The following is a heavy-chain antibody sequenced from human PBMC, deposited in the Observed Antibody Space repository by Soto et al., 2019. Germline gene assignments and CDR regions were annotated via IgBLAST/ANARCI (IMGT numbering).Heavy chain of an antibody. CDR3: ARRISMRGYGTDV. D-gene: IGHD3-22*01. CDR2: ISSSSSTI. J-gene: IGHJ6*02. Sequence: EVQLVESGGGLVQPGGSLRLSCAASGFTFSSYSMNWVRQAPVKGLEWISYISSSSSTIFYADSVKGRCTISRDSAKNSLYVRMYSLIDEYTAVYFCARRISMRGYGTDVWRQGTTVTVSS. CDR1: GFTFSSYS. V-gene: IGHV3-48*02.